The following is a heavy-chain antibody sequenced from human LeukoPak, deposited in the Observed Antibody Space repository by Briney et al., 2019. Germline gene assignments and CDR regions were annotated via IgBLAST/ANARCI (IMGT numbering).Heavy chain of an antibody. J-gene: IGHJ6*02. CDR2: ISYDGSNK. V-gene: IGHV3-30-3*01. CDR1: GFTFSSYA. CDR3: ARDISMSYGMDV. Sequence: GRSLRLSCAASGFTFSSYAMHWVRQAPGKGLGWVAVISYDGSNKYCAASVKGRFTISRDNSTNTLYLQMNSLRAEDTAVYYCARDISMSYGMDVWGQGTTVTVSS.